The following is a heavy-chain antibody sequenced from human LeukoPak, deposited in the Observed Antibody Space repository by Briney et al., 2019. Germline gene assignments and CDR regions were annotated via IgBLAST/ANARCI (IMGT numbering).Heavy chain of an antibody. CDR1: GFTFSSYW. CDR2: IKQDGSEK. J-gene: IGHJ4*02. D-gene: IGHD3-9*01. V-gene: IGHV3-7*01. CDR3: ARAGLRYFDWLPPHYFDY. Sequence: GGSLRLSCAASGFTFSSYWMSWVRQAPGKGLEWVANIKQDGSEKYYVDSVKGRFTISRDNAKNSLYLQMNSLRAEDTAVYYCARAGLRYFDWLPPHYFDYWGQGTLVTVSS.